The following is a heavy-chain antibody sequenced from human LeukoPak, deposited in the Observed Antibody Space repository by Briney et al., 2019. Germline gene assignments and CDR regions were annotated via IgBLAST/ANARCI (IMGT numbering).Heavy chain of an antibody. CDR2: MYYSGST. D-gene: IGHD2-2*03. J-gene: IGHJ4*02. CDR3: ARLDNARGAFDY. CDR1: GGSVSSYF. V-gene: IGHV4-59*02. Sequence: SETLSLTCTVSGGSVSSYFCSWIRQPPGKGLEWIGYMYYSGSTNYNPSPKSRVTTSVDTSKNQFSLQLSSVTAADTAVYYCARLDNARGAFDYWGQGTLVTVSS.